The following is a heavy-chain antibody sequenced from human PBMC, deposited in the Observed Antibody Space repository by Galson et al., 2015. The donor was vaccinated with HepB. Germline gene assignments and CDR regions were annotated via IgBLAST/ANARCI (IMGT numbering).Heavy chain of an antibody. Sequence: SLRLSCAASGFTVSSNYMSWVRQAPGKGLEWVSVFYSGGSTYFADSVKGRFTTSRDDSKNTLYLQMNSLRAEDTAVYYCAASHSGSYKFDYWGQGTLVTVSS. J-gene: IGHJ4*02. V-gene: IGHV3-53*01. CDR3: AASHSGSYKFDY. CDR1: GFTVSSNY. D-gene: IGHD1-26*01. CDR2: FYSGGST.